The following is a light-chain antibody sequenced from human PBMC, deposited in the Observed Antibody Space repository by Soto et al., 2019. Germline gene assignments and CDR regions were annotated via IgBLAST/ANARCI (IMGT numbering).Light chain of an antibody. CDR2: EVS. CDR1: SSDVGGYHY. V-gene: IGLV2-14*01. CDR3: SSYTSSSTGV. J-gene: IGLJ2*01. Sequence: QSALTQPASVSGSPGQSITISCTGTSSDVGGYHYVSWYQQHPGKAPKLRIYEVSNRPSGVSNRVSGSKSGNTASLTISGLKAEDEADYYCSSYTSSSTGVFGGGTKLTVL.